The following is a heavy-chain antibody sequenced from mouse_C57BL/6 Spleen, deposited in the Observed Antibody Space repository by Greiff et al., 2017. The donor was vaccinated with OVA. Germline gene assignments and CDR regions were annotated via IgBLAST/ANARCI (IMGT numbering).Heavy chain of an antibody. CDR1: GFSLTSYG. J-gene: IGHJ1*03. Sequence: VKLQESGPGLVQPSQSLSITCTVSGFSLTSYGVHWVRQSPGKGLEWLGVIWSGGSTDYNAAFISRLSISKDNSKSQVFFKMNSLQADDTAIYYCARNEGLLRSYWYFDVWGTGTTVTVSS. V-gene: IGHV2-2*01. D-gene: IGHD1-1*01. CDR3: ARNEGLLRSYWYFDV. CDR2: IWSGGST.